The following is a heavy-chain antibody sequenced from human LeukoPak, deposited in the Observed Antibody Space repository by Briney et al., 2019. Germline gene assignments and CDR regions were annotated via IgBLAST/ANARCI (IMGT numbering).Heavy chain of an antibody. CDR3: AKDVRYSYAPAIDY. CDR2: IWYDGSNK. CDR1: GFTFSSYG. D-gene: IGHD5-18*01. J-gene: IGHJ4*02. Sequence: PGRSLRLSCAASGFTFSSYGMHWVRQAPGKGLEWVAVIWYDGSNKYYADSVKGRFTISRDNSKNTLYLQMNSLRAEDTAVYYSAKDVRYSYAPAIDYWGQGTLFTVSS. V-gene: IGHV3-33*06.